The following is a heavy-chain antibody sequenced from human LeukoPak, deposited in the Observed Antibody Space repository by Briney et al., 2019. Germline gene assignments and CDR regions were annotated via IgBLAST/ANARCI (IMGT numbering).Heavy chain of an antibody. Sequence: PGGSLRLSCAASGFTFISYWMSWVRLAPGKGLEWVANIKQDGSEKYYVDSVKGRFTISRDNAKDSLYLQMNSLRAEDTAVYYCARGPLPYYFDYWGQGTLVTVSS. CDR1: GFTFISYW. J-gene: IGHJ4*02. CDR3: ARGPLPYYFDY. V-gene: IGHV3-7*01. CDR2: IKQDGSEK.